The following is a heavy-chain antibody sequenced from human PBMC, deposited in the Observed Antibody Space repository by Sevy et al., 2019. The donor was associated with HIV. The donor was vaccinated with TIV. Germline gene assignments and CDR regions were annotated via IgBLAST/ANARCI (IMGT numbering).Heavy chain of an antibody. J-gene: IGHJ3*02. D-gene: IGHD6-6*01. CDR3: AKTEEYPEPGRSFDI. Sequence: GGSLRLSCAASGFTFSSYAMSWVRQAPGKGLEWVAVISYDGSNKYYADSVKGRFTISRDNSKNTLYLQMNSLRAEDTAVYYCAKTEEYPEPGRSFDIWGQGTMVTVSS. CDR1: GFTFSSYA. V-gene: IGHV3-30*18. CDR2: ISYDGSNK.